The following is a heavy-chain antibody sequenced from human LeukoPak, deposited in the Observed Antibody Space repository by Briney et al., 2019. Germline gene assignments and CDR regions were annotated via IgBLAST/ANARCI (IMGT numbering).Heavy chain of an antibody. V-gene: IGHV4-39*07. J-gene: IGHJ5*02. CDR3: ARDTGQYAPGTPGFTRFDP. D-gene: IGHD3-10*01. Sequence: SETLSLTCTVSGGSISSSSYYWGWIRQSPGKGLEWIGNIYYSGSTYYNPSLKSRVIVSLAMSQNQFSLRLTSVTAADTAVYYCARDTGQYAPGTPGFTRFDPWGQGALVTVSS. CDR1: GGSISSSSYY. CDR2: IYYSGST.